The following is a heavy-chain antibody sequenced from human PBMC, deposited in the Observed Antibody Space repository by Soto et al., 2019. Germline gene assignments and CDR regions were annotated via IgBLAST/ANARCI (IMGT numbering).Heavy chain of an antibody. J-gene: IGHJ6*03. Sequence: GGSLRLSCAASGFTFSSYGMHWVRQAPGKGLEWVAVIWYDGSNKYYADSVKGRFTISRDNSKNTLYLQMNSLRAEDTAVYYCARDGSYCSGGSCYWGDYYYYYMDVWGKGTTVTVSS. CDR2: IWYDGSNK. D-gene: IGHD2-15*01. CDR1: GFTFSSYG. CDR3: ARDGSYCSGGSCYWGDYYYYYMDV. V-gene: IGHV3-33*01.